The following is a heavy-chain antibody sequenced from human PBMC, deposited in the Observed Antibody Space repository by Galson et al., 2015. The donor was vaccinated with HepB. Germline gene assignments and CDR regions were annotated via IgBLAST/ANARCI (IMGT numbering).Heavy chain of an antibody. CDR1: GYTFTSYG. J-gene: IGHJ4*02. D-gene: IGHD5-24*01. CDR3: ARDRGYGDGYNIVGY. Sequence: SVKVSCKASGYTFTSYGISWVRQAPGQGLEWMGWISAYNGNTNYAQKLQGRVTMTTDTSTSTAYMELRSLRSDDTAVYYCARDRGYGDGYNIVGYWGQGTLVTVSS. CDR2: ISAYNGNT. V-gene: IGHV1-18*01.